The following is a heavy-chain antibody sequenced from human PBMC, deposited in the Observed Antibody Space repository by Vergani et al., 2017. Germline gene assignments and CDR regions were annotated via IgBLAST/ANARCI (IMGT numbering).Heavy chain of an antibody. CDR1: GFTFSRYA. Sequence: QVQLVESGGGVVQPGRSLRLSCAASGFTFSRYAMHWVRQAPGKGREWVAVISYDGSNKYYADSVKGRFTLSRDNSKNTLYLQMNSLRAEDTAVYYCARDGRAVLRLFSHYYCGXMDVWGKGTTVTVSS. V-gene: IGHV3-30-3*01. CDR2: ISYDGSNK. CDR3: ARDGRAVLRLFSHYYCGXMDV. J-gene: IGHJ6*03. D-gene: IGHD2-21*01.